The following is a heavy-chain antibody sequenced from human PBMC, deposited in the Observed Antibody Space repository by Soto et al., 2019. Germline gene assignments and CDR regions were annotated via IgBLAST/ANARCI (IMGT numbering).Heavy chain of an antibody. D-gene: IGHD1-26*01. V-gene: IGHV3-49*03. Sequence: PGGSLRLSCAASGFTFSRYWLSWFRQAPGKGLEWVGFIRSKAYGGTTEYAASVKGRFTISRDDSKSIAYLQMNSLKTEDTAVYYCTRDRSGCPASSKYFQHWGQGTLVTVSS. CDR3: TRDRSGCPASSKYFQH. CDR2: IRSKAYGGTT. J-gene: IGHJ1*01. CDR1: GFTFSRYW.